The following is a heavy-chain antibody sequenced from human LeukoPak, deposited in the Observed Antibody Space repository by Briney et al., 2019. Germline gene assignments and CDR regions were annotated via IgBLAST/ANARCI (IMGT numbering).Heavy chain of an antibody. Sequence: PGGSLRLSCPASGFTFSSYAVSWVRQAPGKGLEWVSSISGSGGSAYSADSVKGRFTISRDNSKNTLYLQMNSLRAEDTALYYCAKDRSCTNDICHGDFDYWGQGTLVTVSS. J-gene: IGHJ4*02. D-gene: IGHD2-8*01. CDR3: AKDRSCTNDICHGDFDY. CDR2: ISGSGGSA. CDR1: GFTFSSYA. V-gene: IGHV3-23*01.